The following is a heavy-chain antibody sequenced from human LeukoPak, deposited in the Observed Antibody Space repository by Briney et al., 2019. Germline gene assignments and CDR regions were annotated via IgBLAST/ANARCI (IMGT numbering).Heavy chain of an antibody. D-gene: IGHD3-10*02. V-gene: IGHV1-69*04. Sequence: ASVTVSCQASGGTFSSYAISWVRQAPGQGLEWMGRIIPILGIANHAQKFQGRVTITADKSTSTAYMELSSLRSEDTPVYFCARVCGEDRLFGELFFWGQGTMVTVSS. J-gene: IGHJ3*01. CDR2: IIPILGIA. CDR3: ARVCGEDRLFGELFF. CDR1: GGTFSSYA.